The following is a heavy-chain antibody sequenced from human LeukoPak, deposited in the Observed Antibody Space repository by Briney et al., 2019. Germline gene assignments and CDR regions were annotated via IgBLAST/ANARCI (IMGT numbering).Heavy chain of an antibody. CDR2: ISAYNGNT. V-gene: IGHV1-18*01. Sequence: ASVKVSCKASGYTFTSYGISWVRQAPGQGLEWMGWISAYNGNTNYAQKLQGRVTTTTDTSTSTAYMELRSLRSDDTAVYYCARDTLEMATIDYHGMDVWGQGTTVTVSS. D-gene: IGHD5-24*01. J-gene: IGHJ6*02. CDR3: ARDTLEMATIDYHGMDV. CDR1: GYTFTSYG.